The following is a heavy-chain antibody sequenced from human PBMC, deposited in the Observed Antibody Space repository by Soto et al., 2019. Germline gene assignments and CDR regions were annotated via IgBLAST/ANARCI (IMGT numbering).Heavy chain of an antibody. CDR3: ASLYYYDSSGSPFDY. Sequence: QVQLQQWGAGLLKPSETLSLTCAVYGGSFSGYYWSWIRQPPGKGLEWIGEINHSGSTNYNPSLKSRVTISVDTSKDQFSLKLGSVTAADTAVYYCASLYYYDSSGSPFDYWGQGTLVTVSS. J-gene: IGHJ4*02. CDR1: GGSFSGYY. V-gene: IGHV4-34*01. CDR2: INHSGST. D-gene: IGHD3-22*01.